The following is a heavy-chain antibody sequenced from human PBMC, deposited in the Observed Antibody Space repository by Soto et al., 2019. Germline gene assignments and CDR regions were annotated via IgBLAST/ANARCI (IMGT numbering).Heavy chain of an antibody. Sequence: SVHLSCKASGGTFSSYAISWVRQAPGQGLEWMGGIIPIFGTANYAQKFQGRVTITADESTSTAYMELSSLRSEDTAVYYCARGVQLWQFDYWGQGTLVTVSS. CDR3: ARGVQLWQFDY. CDR2: IIPIFGTA. CDR1: GGTFSSYA. V-gene: IGHV1-69*13. D-gene: IGHD5-18*01. J-gene: IGHJ4*02.